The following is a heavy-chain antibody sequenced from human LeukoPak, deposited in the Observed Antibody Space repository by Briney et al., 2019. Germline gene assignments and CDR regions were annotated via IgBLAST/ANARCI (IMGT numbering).Heavy chain of an antibody. CDR2: INPNSGGT. J-gene: IGHJ4*02. CDR3: ARDGRDGYNLVHY. V-gene: IGHV1-2*02. D-gene: IGHD5-24*01. CDR1: GYTFTAYY. Sequence: ASVKVSCKASGYTFTAYYIHWVRQAPGQGLEWMGWINPNSGGTNYAQKFQGRVTMTRDTSISAVYMELNRLRSDDTAVYYCARDGRDGYNLVHYWGQGTRVTVSS.